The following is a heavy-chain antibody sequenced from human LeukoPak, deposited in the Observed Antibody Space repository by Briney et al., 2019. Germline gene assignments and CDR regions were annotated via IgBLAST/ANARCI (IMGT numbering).Heavy chain of an antibody. D-gene: IGHD5-18*01. CDR1: GGSMSSSSHY. J-gene: IGHJ3*02. V-gene: IGHV4-39*01. CDR3: ARSRSGYSYDHAAFEI. CDR2: INYSGST. Sequence: SETLSLTCSVSGGSMSSSSHYWDWIRQPPGKGLEWIGGINYSGSTYYNPSLQSRVTISRDTSNNQFSLKLGSVTASDTAVYYCARSRSGYSYDHAAFEIWGQGTMVTVSS.